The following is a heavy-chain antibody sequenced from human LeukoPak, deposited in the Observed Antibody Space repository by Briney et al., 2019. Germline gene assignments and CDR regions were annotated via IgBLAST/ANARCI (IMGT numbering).Heavy chain of an antibody. Sequence: SETLSLTCTVSGGSISSYYWSWIRQPPGKGLEWIGYIYYSGSTNYNPSLKSRVTISVDTSNNQFSLKLSSVTAADTAVYYCARVGITGTSWFDPWGQGTLVTVSS. CDR3: ARVGITGTSWFDP. V-gene: IGHV4-59*01. D-gene: IGHD1-20*01. CDR1: GGSISSYY. CDR2: IYYSGST. J-gene: IGHJ5*02.